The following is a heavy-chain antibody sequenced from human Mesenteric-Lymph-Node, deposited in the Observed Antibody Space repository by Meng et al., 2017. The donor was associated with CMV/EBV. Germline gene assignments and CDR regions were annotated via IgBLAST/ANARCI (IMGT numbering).Heavy chain of an antibody. J-gene: IGHJ3*02. CDR1: GGTFTRYA. CDR2: IIPIHDVA. D-gene: IGHD3-16*01. V-gene: IGHV1-69*10. CDR3: ARDGGRAFDI. Sequence: SAKVSCKASGGTFTRYAVSWVRQAPGQGLEWMGGIIPIHDVANYAQKLQGRVTITTDESTSTAYMELSSLRSEDTAVYYCARDGGRAFDIWGQGTMVTVSS.